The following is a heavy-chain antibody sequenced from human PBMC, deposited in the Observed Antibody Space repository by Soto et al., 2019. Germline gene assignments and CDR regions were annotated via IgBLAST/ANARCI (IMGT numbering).Heavy chain of an antibody. D-gene: IGHD4-4*01. CDR3: ARDRTTVIRGSYGMDV. Sequence: GGSLRLSCAASGFTFSSYGMHGVRQAPGKGLEWVAVIWYDGSNKYYADSVKGRFTISRDNSKNTLYLQMNSLRAEDTAVYYCARDRTTVIRGSYGMDVWGQGTTVTVSS. CDR1: GFTFSSYG. V-gene: IGHV3-33*01. J-gene: IGHJ6*02. CDR2: IWYDGSNK.